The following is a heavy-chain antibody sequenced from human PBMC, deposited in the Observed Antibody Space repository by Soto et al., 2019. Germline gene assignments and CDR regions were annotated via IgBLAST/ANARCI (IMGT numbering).Heavy chain of an antibody. CDR3: ARGRSVVVVAATKPRGYWFDP. CDR1: GGSISSGGYY. J-gene: IGHJ5*02. Sequence: SETLSLTCTVSGGSISSGGYYWSWIRQHPGKGLEWIGYIYYSGSTYYNPSLKSRVTISVDTSKNQFSLKLSSVTAADTAVYYCARGRSVVVVAATKPRGYWFDPWGQGTLVTVSS. CDR2: IYYSGST. V-gene: IGHV4-31*03. D-gene: IGHD2-15*01.